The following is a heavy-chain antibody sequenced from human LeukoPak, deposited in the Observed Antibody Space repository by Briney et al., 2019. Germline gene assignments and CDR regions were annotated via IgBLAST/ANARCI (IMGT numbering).Heavy chain of an antibody. CDR1: GGSVSSGSYY. V-gene: IGHV4-61*01. CDR3: ARVNDFWSGPFDY. Sequence: PSGTLSLTCTVSGGSVSSGSYYWSWIRQPPGKGLEWIGYIYYSGSTNYNPSLKSRVTISVDTSKNQFSLKLSSVTAADTAVYYCARVNDFWSGPFDYWGQGTLVTVSS. J-gene: IGHJ4*02. D-gene: IGHD3-3*01. CDR2: IYYSGST.